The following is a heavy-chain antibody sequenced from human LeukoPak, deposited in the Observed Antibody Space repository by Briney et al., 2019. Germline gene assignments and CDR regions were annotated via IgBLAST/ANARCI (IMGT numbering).Heavy chain of an antibody. D-gene: IGHD2-15*01. Sequence: SQTLSLTCAISGDSVSRTNIAWNWIRQSPSRGLEWLGRTYYRSKWYNDYAESVKSRIIINPDTSKNQFSLQLNSVTPEDTAVYWCARGLGWPYFDYWGQGALVTVSS. J-gene: IGHJ4*02. CDR2: TYYRSKWYN. CDR1: GDSVSRTNIA. CDR3: ARGLGWPYFDY. V-gene: IGHV6-1*01.